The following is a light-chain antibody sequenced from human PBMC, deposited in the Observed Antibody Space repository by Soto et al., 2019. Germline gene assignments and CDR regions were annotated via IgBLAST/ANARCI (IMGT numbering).Light chain of an antibody. Sequence: DIQLTQSPSTLSASVGDRVTITCRASQSLDNWLAWYQQKPGKAPKLLIYKASNLESGVPSRFSGSGSGTEVTLTISSLQPEDFATYYCQQYNSDSWTFGQGTKVEIK. CDR1: QSLDNW. CDR2: KAS. CDR3: QQYNSDSWT. J-gene: IGKJ1*01. V-gene: IGKV1-5*03.